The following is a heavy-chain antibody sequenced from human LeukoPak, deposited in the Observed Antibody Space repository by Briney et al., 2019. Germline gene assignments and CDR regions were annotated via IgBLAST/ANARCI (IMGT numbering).Heavy chain of an antibody. CDR2: ISGSDTTI. CDR1: GFTFTDYY. V-gene: IGHV3-11*04. Sequence: GGSLRLSCAASGFTFTDYYMSWIRQAPGKGLEWVSYISGSDTTIYYTDSVKGRFTISRDNAKNSLYLQMNSLRAEDTAVYYCARGKDNSHYYFDYWGQGTLVTVSS. CDR3: ARGKDNSHYYFDY. D-gene: IGHD4-11*01. J-gene: IGHJ4*02.